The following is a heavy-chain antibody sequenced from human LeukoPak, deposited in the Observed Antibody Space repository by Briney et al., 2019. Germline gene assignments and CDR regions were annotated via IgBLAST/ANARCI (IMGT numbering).Heavy chain of an antibody. J-gene: IGHJ4*02. Sequence: GGSLRLSCPASGFTFSSYAMHWVRQAPGKGLEYVSAISSNGGSTYYADSVKGRFTISRDNSKNTLYLQMSSLRAEDTAVYYCVKEALNPWELRLLDHFDYWGQGTLVTVSS. CDR3: VKEALNPWELRLLDHFDY. D-gene: IGHD1-26*01. CDR2: ISSNGGST. V-gene: IGHV3-64D*06. CDR1: GFTFSSYA.